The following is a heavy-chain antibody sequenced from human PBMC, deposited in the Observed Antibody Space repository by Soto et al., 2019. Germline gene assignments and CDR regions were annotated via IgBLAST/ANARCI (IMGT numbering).Heavy chain of an antibody. Sequence: QVQLVQSGAEVKKPGASVKVSCKASGYTFTSYGISWVRQAPGQGLEWMGWISAYNGNTNYAQKLQGRVTMTTDTTTRTAYMELRSMRSDDTAVYYCAREGLWFGESTYNWFDPWGQGTLVTVSS. V-gene: IGHV1-18*01. CDR2: ISAYNGNT. J-gene: IGHJ5*02. CDR1: GYTFTSYG. CDR3: AREGLWFGESTYNWFDP. D-gene: IGHD3-10*01.